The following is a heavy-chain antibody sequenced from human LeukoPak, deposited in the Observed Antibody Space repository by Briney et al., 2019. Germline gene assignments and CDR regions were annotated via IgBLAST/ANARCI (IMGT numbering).Heavy chain of an antibody. Sequence: PSETLSLTCTVSGGSISSSSYYWGCIRQPPGKGLEWIGSIYYSGSTYYNPSLKSRVTISVDTSKHQFSLKLSSVTAADTAVYYCARPASSRRTDAFDIWGQGTMVTVSS. CDR1: GGSISSSSYY. D-gene: IGHD6-13*01. CDR2: IYYSGST. J-gene: IGHJ3*02. CDR3: ARPASSRRTDAFDI. V-gene: IGHV4-39*01.